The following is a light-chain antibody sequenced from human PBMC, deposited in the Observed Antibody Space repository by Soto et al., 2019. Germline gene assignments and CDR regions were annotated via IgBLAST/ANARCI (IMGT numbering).Light chain of an antibody. Sequence: DTQMTQSPSTLSASVGDRVTITCRASHSINSWLAWYQQKPGKAPNLLIHRASTLHSGVPSRFSGSGSGTEFTLTISSLQPDDFATYYCQHYNTFPYTFGQGTKLEIK. CDR1: HSINSW. CDR2: RAS. V-gene: IGKV1-5*03. CDR3: QHYNTFPYT. J-gene: IGKJ2*01.